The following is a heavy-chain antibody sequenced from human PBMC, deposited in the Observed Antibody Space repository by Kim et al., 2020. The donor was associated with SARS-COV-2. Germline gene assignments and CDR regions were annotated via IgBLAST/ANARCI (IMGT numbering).Heavy chain of an antibody. D-gene: IGHD4-17*01. CDR2: IYDSGST. Sequence: SETLSLTCTVSGGSINSGAYYWSWLRQLPGGGLEWLGYIYDSGSTFYNPSLKSRLSMSIDTSKSQFSLGLTSMTAADTAVYYCARGLHDYGDNGFWGQGIQVTVSS. CDR1: GGSINSGAYY. V-gene: IGHV4-31*03. CDR3: ARGLHDYGDNGF. J-gene: IGHJ4*02.